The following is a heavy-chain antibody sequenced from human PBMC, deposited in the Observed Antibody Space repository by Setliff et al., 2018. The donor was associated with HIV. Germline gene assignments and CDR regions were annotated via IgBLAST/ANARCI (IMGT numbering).Heavy chain of an antibody. Sequence: PGGSLRLSCATSGFAFSDYDFHWVRQVTGEGLEWVSAIGTGGDTYYADSVKGRFTISRDNAKNTLFLRMNSLGAEDTAVYYCARLSIATRPSFYAMDVWGHGTTVTVSS. CDR1: GFAFSDYD. J-gene: IGHJ6*02. CDR3: ARLSIATRPSFYAMDV. CDR2: IGTGGDT. D-gene: IGHD6-6*01. V-gene: IGHV3-13*01.